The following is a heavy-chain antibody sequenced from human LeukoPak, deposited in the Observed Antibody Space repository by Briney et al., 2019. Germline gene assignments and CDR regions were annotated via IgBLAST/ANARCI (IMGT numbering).Heavy chain of an antibody. CDR3: ARGRQFLRFLDF. D-gene: IGHD3-3*01. V-gene: IGHV4-34*01. CDR2: VNHSGST. J-gene: IGHJ4*02. Sequence: SETLSLTCAVYGGSFSGYYWTWIRQSPEEGLEWIGEVNHSGSTKFNPSFKSRVTMSVDTSKNQFSLELTSVTAADTAVYYCARGRQFLRFLDFWGQGTLVTVSS. CDR1: GGSFSGYY.